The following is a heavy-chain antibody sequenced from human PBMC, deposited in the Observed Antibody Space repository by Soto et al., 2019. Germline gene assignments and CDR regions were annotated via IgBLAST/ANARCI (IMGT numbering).Heavy chain of an antibody. CDR1: GFSISTYG. CDR3: ARWNGYGDS. CDR2: FSGSSGNT. Sequence: EVQLLESGGGLAQPGGSLRLSCAASGFSISTYGATWVRQAPGKGLEWVSGFSGSSGNTYYADSVKGRFTISRDNSKNTVYLQMNSLRAEDTAVYYCARWNGYGDSWGQGTLVTVSS. J-gene: IGHJ4*02. D-gene: IGHD1-1*01. V-gene: IGHV3-23*01.